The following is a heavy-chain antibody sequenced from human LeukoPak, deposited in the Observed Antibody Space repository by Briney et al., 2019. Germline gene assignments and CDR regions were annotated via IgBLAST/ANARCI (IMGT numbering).Heavy chain of an antibody. J-gene: IGHJ4*02. D-gene: IGHD1-20*01. V-gene: IGHV3-64*02. CDR1: GFTFSRYA. Sequence: PGGSLRLSCAASGFTFSRYAMHWVRQAPGKGLESVSAISSNGGSTYYADSVKGRFTISRDNSENTLYLQMGSLRAEDLAVYYCARDFGLTGKVDYWGQGTLVTVSS. CDR2: ISSNGGST. CDR3: ARDFGLTGKVDY.